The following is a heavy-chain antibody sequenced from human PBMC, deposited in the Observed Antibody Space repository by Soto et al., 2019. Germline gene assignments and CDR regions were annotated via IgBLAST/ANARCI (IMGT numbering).Heavy chain of an antibody. CDR2: INPSSGGT. CDR3: ARGPGDFWTGYFDY. J-gene: IGHJ4*02. CDR1: GYTFTGYY. D-gene: IGHD3-3*01. V-gene: IGHV1-2*04. Sequence: VASVKVSCKASGYTFTGYYMHWVRQAPGQGLEWMGWINPSSGGTNYAQKFQGWVTMTRDTSISTAYMELSRLRSDDTAMYYCARGPGDFWTGYFDYWGQGTLVTVSS.